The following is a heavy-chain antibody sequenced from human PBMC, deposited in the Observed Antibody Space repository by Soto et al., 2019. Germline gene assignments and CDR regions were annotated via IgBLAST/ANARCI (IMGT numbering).Heavy chain of an antibody. CDR3: ARLGEIFGVVTADAFDI. Sequence: VSCKASGYTFTSYDINWVRQATGQGLEWMGWMNPNSGNTGYAQKFQGRVTMTRNTSISTAYMELSSLRSEDTAVYYCARLGEIFGVVTADAFDIWGQGTMVTVSS. CDR1: GYTFTSYD. D-gene: IGHD3-3*01. V-gene: IGHV1-8*01. J-gene: IGHJ3*02. CDR2: MNPNSGNT.